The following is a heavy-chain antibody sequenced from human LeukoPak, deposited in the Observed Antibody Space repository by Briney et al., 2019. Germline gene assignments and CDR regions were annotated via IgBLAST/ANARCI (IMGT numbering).Heavy chain of an antibody. J-gene: IGHJ4*02. CDR3: ATAFRDDFWTVLDY. CDR1: GFTFSSYG. V-gene: IGHV3-30*02. CDR2: IRYDGSNK. D-gene: IGHD3-3*01. Sequence: GESLRLSCAASGFTFSSYGMHWVRQAPGKGLEWVAFIRYDGSNKYYADSVKGRFTISRDNSKNTLYLRMNSLRAEDTAVYYCATAFRDDFWTVLDYWGQGTLVTVSS.